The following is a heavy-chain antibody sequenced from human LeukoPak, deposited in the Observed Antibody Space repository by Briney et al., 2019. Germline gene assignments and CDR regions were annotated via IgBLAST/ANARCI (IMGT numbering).Heavy chain of an antibody. J-gene: IGHJ4*02. V-gene: IGHV3-11*01. CDR2: ISSSGSTI. CDR3: ARFAMVRGVIITKKNYFDY. D-gene: IGHD3-10*01. CDR1: GFTFSDYY. Sequence: PGGSLRLSCAASGFTFSDYYMSWIRQAPGKGLEWVSYISSSGSTIYYADSVKGRFTISRDNAKNSLYLQMNSLRAEDTAVYYCARFAMVRGVIITKKNYFDYWGQGTLVTVSS.